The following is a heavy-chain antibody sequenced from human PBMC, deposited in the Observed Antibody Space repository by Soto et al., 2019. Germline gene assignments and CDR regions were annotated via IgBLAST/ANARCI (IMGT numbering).Heavy chain of an antibody. Sequence: GGSLRLSCAASGFTFSSYSMNWVRQAPGKGLEWVSSISSSSSYIYYADSVKGRFTVSRDNAKNSLYLQMNSLRAEDTAVYYCARLILNHYYDSSAQDYWGQGTLVTVSS. D-gene: IGHD3-22*01. CDR3: ARLILNHYYDSSAQDY. J-gene: IGHJ4*02. CDR2: ISSSSSYI. V-gene: IGHV3-21*01. CDR1: GFTFSSYS.